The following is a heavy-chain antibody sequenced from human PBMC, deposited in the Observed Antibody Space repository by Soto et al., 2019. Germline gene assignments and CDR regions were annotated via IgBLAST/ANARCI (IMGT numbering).Heavy chain of an antibody. CDR3: AKGSGSQSSTDYFDY. D-gene: IGHD6-13*01. V-gene: IGHV3-23*01. J-gene: IGHJ4*02. CDR1: GFPFSSYA. Sequence: VGSLRLSCVASGFPFSSYAMSWVRQTPGKGLEWVSGISGSGGRTYYADSVKGRFTISRDNSKNTLYLQMNSLRAEDTAVYYCAKGSGSQSSTDYFDYWGQGTQVTVSS. CDR2: ISGSGGRT.